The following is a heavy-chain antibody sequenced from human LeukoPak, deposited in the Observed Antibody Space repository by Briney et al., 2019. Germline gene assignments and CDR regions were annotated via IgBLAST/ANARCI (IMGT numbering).Heavy chain of an antibody. CDR3: ARVIAVAGTYYFDY. CDR1: GGSISSYY. V-gene: IGHV4-59*01. J-gene: IGHJ4*02. D-gene: IGHD6-19*01. Sequence: SETLSLTXTVSGGSISSYYWSWIRQPPGKGLEWIGYIYYSGSTNYNPSLKSRVTISVDTSKNQFSLKLSSVTAADTAVYYCARVIAVAGTYYFDYWGQGTLVTVSS. CDR2: IYYSGST.